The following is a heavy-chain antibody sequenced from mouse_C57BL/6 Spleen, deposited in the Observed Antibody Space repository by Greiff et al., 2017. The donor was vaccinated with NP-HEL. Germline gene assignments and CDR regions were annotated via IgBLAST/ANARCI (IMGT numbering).Heavy chain of an antibody. CDR1: GFTFSDYG. CDR3: ARTGYGNYIAY. J-gene: IGHJ3*01. CDR2: ISSGSSTI. D-gene: IGHD2-10*02. V-gene: IGHV5-17*01. Sequence: EVQLVESGGGLVKPGGSLKLSCAASGFTFSDYGMHWVRQAPEKGLEWVAYISSGSSTIYYADTVKGRFTISRDNAKNTLFLQMTSLRSEDTAMYYCARTGYGNYIAYWGQVTLVTVSA.